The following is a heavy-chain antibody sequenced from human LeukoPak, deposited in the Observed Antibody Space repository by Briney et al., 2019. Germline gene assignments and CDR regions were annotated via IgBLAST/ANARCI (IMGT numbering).Heavy chain of an antibody. J-gene: IGHJ3*01. V-gene: IGHV4-34*01. CDR1: EMSFSAYY. Sequence: SQTVSLTCAVSEMSFSAYYWNWIRQSPGKGLEWIGEINFGGSSKYTPSLQGCGTILIDTSKNQFSLKLTSVTAADTAVYYCARGFPPGSGSRGSHAFDVWGQGTMVTASS. CDR3: ARGFPPGSGSRGSHAFDV. D-gene: IGHD6-19*01. CDR2: INFGGSS.